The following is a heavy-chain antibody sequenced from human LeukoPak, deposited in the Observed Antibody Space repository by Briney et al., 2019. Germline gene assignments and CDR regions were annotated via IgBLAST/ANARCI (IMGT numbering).Heavy chain of an antibody. J-gene: IGHJ4*02. CDR1: GFTFSGST. V-gene: IGHV3-73*01. CDR3: VLSGGVAGTLFDS. CDR2: IRNKANSYSA. Sequence: GGSLKLSCAASGFTFSGSTMHWVRQAPGKGLEWVGRIRNKANSYSATYAESVEDRFTISSEDSTNMASLQMNSVKTEDTAVYYCVLSGGVAGTLFDSWGRGTLVTVPS. D-gene: IGHD6-19*01.